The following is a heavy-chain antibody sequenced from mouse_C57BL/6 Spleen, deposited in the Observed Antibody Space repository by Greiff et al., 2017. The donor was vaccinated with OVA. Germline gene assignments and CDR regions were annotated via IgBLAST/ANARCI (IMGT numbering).Heavy chain of an antibody. CDR3: ARGDDGYYVNYAMDY. CDR1: GYSFTGYY. D-gene: IGHD2-3*01. V-gene: IGHV1-42*01. CDR2: INPSTGGT. Sequence: EVQLQQSGPELVKPGASVKISCKASGYSFTGYYMNWVKQSPEKSLEWIGEINPSTGGTTYNQKFKAKATLTVDKSSSTAYMQLKSLTSEDSAVYYCARGDDGYYVNYAMDYWGQGTSVTVSS. J-gene: IGHJ4*01.